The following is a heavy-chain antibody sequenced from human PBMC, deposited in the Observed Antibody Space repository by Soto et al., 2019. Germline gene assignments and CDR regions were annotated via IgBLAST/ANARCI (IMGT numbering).Heavy chain of an antibody. J-gene: IGHJ3*02. CDR2: TYYRSKWYN. CDR3: ARSPWASIFGVVVGPSAFDI. CDR1: GDSVSSNSAA. Sequence: SQTLSLTCAISGDSVSSNSAAWNWIRQSPSRGLEWLGRTYYRSKWYNDYAVSVKSRISINPDTSKNQFSLQLNSVTPEDTAVYYCARSPWASIFGVVVGPSAFDIWGQGTMVTVS. V-gene: IGHV6-1*01. D-gene: IGHD3-3*01.